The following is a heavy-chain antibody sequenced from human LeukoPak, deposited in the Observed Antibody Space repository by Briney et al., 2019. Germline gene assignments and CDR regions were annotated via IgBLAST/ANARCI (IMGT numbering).Heavy chain of an antibody. CDR1: GFTFSSCA. CDR3: AIDQGSDAFDI. CDR2: IGAGGTFT. Sequence: WGSLTLTCTASGFTFSSCAKNWVRQAPGKGLEWVSGIGAGGTFTYYADSVKGRFTISRDNSKNTLYLEMNSLRAEDTAVYYCAIDQGSDAFDIWNQGRMVTVSS. V-gene: IGHV3-23*01. J-gene: IGHJ3*02.